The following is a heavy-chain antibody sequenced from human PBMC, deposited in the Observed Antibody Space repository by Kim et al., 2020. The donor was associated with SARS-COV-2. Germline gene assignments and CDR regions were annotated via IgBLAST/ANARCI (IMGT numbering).Heavy chain of an antibody. Sequence: VKCRFTNSRDNAKNSLYLQMNSLRAEDTAVYYCAREYSGSYYYYYYGMDVWGQGTTVTVSS. D-gene: IGHD1-26*01. CDR3: AREYSGSYYYYYYGMDV. V-gene: IGHV3-21*01. J-gene: IGHJ6*02.